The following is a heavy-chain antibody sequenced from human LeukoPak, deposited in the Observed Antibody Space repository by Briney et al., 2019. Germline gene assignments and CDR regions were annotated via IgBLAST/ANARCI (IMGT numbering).Heavy chain of an antibody. CDR3: AIEGATSFDY. CDR1: GGSFSGYY. D-gene: IGHD1-26*01. V-gene: IGHV4-34*01. CDR2: INHSGST. J-gene: IGHJ4*02. Sequence: SETLSLTCAVYGGSFSGYYWSWIRQPPGKGLEWIGEINHSGSTNYNPSLKSRVTISVDTSKNQFSLKLRSVTAADTAVYYCAIEGATSFDYWGQGTLVTVSS.